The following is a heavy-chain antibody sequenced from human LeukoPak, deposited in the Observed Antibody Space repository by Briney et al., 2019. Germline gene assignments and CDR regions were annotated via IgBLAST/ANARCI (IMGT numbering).Heavy chain of an antibody. D-gene: IGHD4-23*01. CDR3: ARRARGYGGNSLYYFDY. CDR2: INPNSGGT. J-gene: IGHJ4*02. CDR1: GYTFTSYA. Sequence: ASVKVSCKASGYTFTSYAMNWVRQAPGQGLEWMGRINPNSGGTNYAQKFQGRVTMTRDTSISTAYMELSRLRSDDTAVYYCARRARGYGGNSLYYFDYWGQGTLVTVSS. V-gene: IGHV1-2*06.